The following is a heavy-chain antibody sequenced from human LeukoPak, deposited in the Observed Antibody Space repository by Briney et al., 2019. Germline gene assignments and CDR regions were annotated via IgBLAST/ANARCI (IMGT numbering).Heavy chain of an antibody. D-gene: IGHD6-13*01. Sequence: ASVKVSCKASGYTFTSYGISWVRQAPGQGLEWMGWISAYNGNTNYAQKFQGRVTMTRNTSISTAYMELSSLRSEDTAVYYCVRNGQQLRYFQHWGQGTLVTVSS. CDR3: VRNGQQLRYFQH. J-gene: IGHJ1*01. CDR2: ISAYNGNT. V-gene: IGHV1-18*01. CDR1: GYTFTSYG.